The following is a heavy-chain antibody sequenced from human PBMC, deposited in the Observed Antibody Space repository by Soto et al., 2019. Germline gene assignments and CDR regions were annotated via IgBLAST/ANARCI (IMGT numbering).Heavy chain of an antibody. CDR1: GFTVSSNY. CDR3: ARARTVTAPCYAYYGMDV. D-gene: IGHD3-16*01. Sequence: EVQLVESGGGLVQPGGSLRLSCAASGFTVSSNYMTWVRQAPGKGLEWVSVIYSGGSTYYADSVKGRFTISRDNSKNTPYRKRNSPRAEGTAVDYCARARTVTAPCYAYYGMDVWGQGTTVTVSS. J-gene: IGHJ6*02. CDR2: IYSGGST. V-gene: IGHV3-66*01.